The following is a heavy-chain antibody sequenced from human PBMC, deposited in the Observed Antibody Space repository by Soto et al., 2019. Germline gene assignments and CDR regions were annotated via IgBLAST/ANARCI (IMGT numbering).Heavy chain of an antibody. CDR1: GFSVSDNT. Sequence: EVQLVESGGGLVQPGGSLRPSCAAPGFSVSDNTMGWAGQAPGKGLEWISVIYSSGDTYYADSVKGRLTISRDNSRNTLYLQINDLRVEDTAIYYCARDPGYGRGVSFDPWGQGIPVTVSS. V-gene: IGHV3-66*01. J-gene: IGHJ5*02. D-gene: IGHD2-8*01. CDR2: IYSSGDT. CDR3: ARDPGYGRGVSFDP.